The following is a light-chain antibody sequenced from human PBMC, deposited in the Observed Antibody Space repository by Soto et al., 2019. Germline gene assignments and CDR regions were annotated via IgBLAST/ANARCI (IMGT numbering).Light chain of an antibody. J-gene: IGLJ3*02. CDR2: KNN. CDR1: SYNVGKNL. Sequence: QSVLTQPPSASGTPGQRVTISCSGGSYNVGKNLVYWYQQRPGTAPKLIIFKNNQRLSGVPDRFSGSNSGSSASLAISGLRSEDEADYFCAAWDDSLSAWVFGGGTKVTVL. CDR3: AAWDDSLSAWV. V-gene: IGLV1-47*01.